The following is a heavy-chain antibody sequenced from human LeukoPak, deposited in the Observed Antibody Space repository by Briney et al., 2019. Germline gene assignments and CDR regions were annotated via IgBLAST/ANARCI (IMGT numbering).Heavy chain of an antibody. CDR3: ARGGARGSSAFDV. V-gene: IGHV4-59*02. Sequence: SETLSLTCTVSGDSVNDYYWNWIRQPPGKGLEWIGYIYYSGSTDYNPSLKSRVTMSVDTSKNQFSLKLNSVTAADAAVYYCARGGARGSSAFDVWGQGTMVIVTA. D-gene: IGHD3-10*01. J-gene: IGHJ3*01. CDR1: GDSVNDYY. CDR2: IYYSGST.